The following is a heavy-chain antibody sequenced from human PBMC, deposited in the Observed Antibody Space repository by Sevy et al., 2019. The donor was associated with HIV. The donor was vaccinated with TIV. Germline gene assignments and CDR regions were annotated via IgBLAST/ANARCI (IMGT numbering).Heavy chain of an antibody. Sequence: SETLSLTCAVSGYSISSDYYWGWIRQPPGKGLEWIGSIYHSGYSYYNPSLKSRVTISVDTSKNQFSLKLSSVTAADTAVYYCARAIGRPVAGLYYFDYWGQGTLVTVSS. V-gene: IGHV4-38-2*01. CDR3: ARAIGRPVAGLYYFDY. CDR2: IYHSGYS. D-gene: IGHD6-19*01. CDR1: GYSISSDYY. J-gene: IGHJ4*02.